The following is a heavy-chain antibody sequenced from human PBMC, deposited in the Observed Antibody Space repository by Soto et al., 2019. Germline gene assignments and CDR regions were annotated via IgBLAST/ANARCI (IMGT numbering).Heavy chain of an antibody. D-gene: IGHD6-25*01. Sequence: SETLSLTCTVSGDSISGYYWSWIRQPPGKGLEWIGEINHSGSTNYNPSLKSRVTISVDTSRNQFFLTLNSMTAADTAVYYCARLYGFSGFDYWGQGTLVTVSS. V-gene: IGHV4-34*01. CDR2: INHSGST. J-gene: IGHJ4*02. CDR1: GDSISGYY. CDR3: ARLYGFSGFDY.